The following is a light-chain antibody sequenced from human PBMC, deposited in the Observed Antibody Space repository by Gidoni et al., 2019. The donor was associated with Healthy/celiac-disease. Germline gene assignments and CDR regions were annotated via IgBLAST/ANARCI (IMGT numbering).Light chain of an antibody. Sequence: SSVLPPPPSVSVAPGQTARITCGGNNIGSKSVHWYQQKPGQAPVLVVYDDSDRPSGITERFSGANSGNTATLTISRVEAGDEADYYCQVWDSSSDHVVFGGGTKLTVL. V-gene: IGLV3-21*02. CDR2: DDS. J-gene: IGLJ2*01. CDR3: QVWDSSSDHVV. CDR1: NIGSKS.